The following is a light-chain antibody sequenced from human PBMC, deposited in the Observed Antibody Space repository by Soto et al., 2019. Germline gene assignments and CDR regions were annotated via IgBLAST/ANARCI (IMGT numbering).Light chain of an antibody. CDR1: RSNIGSNT. Sequence: QSVLTQPPSVSGTPGQRVTISCSGSRSNIGSNTVNWYQQLPGTAPKLLICSNNQRPSGVPDRFSGSKSGTSASLAISGLQSEDEADYYCAAWDDSLNGVVFGGGTKVTVL. CDR3: AAWDDSLNGVV. J-gene: IGLJ2*01. V-gene: IGLV1-44*01. CDR2: SNN.